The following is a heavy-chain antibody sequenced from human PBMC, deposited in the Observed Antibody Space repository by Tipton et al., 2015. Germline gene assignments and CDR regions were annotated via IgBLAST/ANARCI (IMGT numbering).Heavy chain of an antibody. CDR3: ARGGNNWFDP. D-gene: IGHD2-15*01. V-gene: IGHV4-59*11. Sequence: LRLSCTVSGGSFSNQYWSWIRQPPGKGLEWIGHIYDSGITNHNPPLKSRVTISIDTSKNLFSLKLSSVTAADMAVYYCARGGNNWFDPWGQGTLVTVSS. J-gene: IGHJ5*02. CDR2: IYDSGIT. CDR1: GGSFSNQY.